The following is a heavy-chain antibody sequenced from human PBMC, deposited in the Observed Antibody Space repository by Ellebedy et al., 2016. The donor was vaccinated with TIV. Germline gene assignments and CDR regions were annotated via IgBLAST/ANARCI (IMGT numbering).Heavy chain of an antibody. Sequence: GESLKISCAASGFSFRSYWMSWVRQAPGKGLEWVANIYQDGSDQYYVDSVKGRFTISRDNANNSLFLQMNSLRAEDTAVYFCARVRGRSESYAMDVWGQGTTVTVSS. CDR1: GFSFRSYW. J-gene: IGHJ6*02. V-gene: IGHV3-7*01. CDR3: ARVRGRSESYAMDV. CDR2: IYQDGSDQ.